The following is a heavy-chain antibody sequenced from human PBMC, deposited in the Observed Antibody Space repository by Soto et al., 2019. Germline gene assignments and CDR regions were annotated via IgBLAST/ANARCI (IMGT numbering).Heavy chain of an antibody. Sequence: SETLSLTCNMSGDSYSISTYSWSWIRQPPGKGLQWIGSMYQSGVTSYNPSLASRVSIXXXXSXNXCXLXXKSVTXADTAVYFCAGMQYTSGLRFDPWGPGTLVTVS. J-gene: IGHJ5*02. CDR3: AGMQYTSGLRFDP. CDR1: GDSYSISTYS. D-gene: IGHD6-19*01. CDR2: MYQSGVT. V-gene: IGHV4-30-2*01.